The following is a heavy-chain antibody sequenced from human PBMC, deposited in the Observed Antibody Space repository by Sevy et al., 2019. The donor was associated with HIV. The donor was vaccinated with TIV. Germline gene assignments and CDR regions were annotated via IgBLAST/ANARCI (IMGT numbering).Heavy chain of an antibody. Sequence: GGSLRLSCIASGFTFRNYGIHWVRQAPGKGLEWVAVIGYDGSDKYYADSVKGRFTISRDNSKNTLFLQMNSLRVEDTAVYYCAKERGGSYIPYFYGMDVWGQGTAVTVSS. CDR3: AKERGGSYIPYFYGMDV. J-gene: IGHJ6*02. D-gene: IGHD1-26*01. CDR1: GFTFRNYG. V-gene: IGHV3-30*18. CDR2: IGYDGSDK.